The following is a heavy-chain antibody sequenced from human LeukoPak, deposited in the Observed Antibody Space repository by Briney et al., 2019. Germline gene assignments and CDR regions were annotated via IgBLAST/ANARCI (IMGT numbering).Heavy chain of an antibody. Sequence: SETLSLXCTASGYSISSGYYWGWIRQPPGQGLEWIGSIYHSGSTYYNPSLKSRVTISVDTSKNQFSLKLSSVTAADPAVYYCARDPERWGQGTLVTVSS. J-gene: IGHJ4*02. CDR2: IYHSGST. CDR1: GYSISSGYY. CDR3: ARDPER. V-gene: IGHV4-38-2*02.